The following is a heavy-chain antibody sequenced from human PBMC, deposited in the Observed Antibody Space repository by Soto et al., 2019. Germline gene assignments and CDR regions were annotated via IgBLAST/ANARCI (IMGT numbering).Heavy chain of an antibody. CDR2: ISSSSSYI. Sequence: GGSLRLSCAASGFTFSSYSMNWVRQAPGKGLEWVSSISSSSSYIYYADSVKGRFTISRDNAKNSLYLKMNSQRAENTAVYYCARDQWSSSSKQLLRAFDIWGQGTMVTVSS. J-gene: IGHJ3*02. V-gene: IGHV3-21*01. CDR1: GFTFSSYS. CDR3: ARDQWSSSSKQLLRAFDI. D-gene: IGHD6-13*01.